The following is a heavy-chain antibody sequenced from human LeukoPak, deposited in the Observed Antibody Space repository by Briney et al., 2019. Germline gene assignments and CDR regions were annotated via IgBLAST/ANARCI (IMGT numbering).Heavy chain of an antibody. CDR3: AKDSGSYYVGGAFDY. D-gene: IGHD1-26*01. CDR2: ISWNSGSI. Sequence: GGSLRLSCAASGFTFDDYAMHWVRQAPGKGLEWVSGISWNSGSIGYADSVKGRLTISRDNAKNSLYLQMNSLRAEDTALYYCAKDSGSYYVGGAFDYWGQGTLVTVSS. V-gene: IGHV3-9*01. J-gene: IGHJ4*02. CDR1: GFTFDDYA.